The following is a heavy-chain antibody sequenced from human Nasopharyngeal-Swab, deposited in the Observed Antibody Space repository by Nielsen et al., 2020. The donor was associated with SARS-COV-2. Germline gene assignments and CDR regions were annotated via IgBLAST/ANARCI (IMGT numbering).Heavy chain of an antibody. J-gene: IGHJ6*03. CDR3: ASHVSSSTAGYYYYYMDV. CDR2: IWYDGSSK. Sequence: GESLKISCAASGFSFTSFGMHWVRQAPGKGLEWVAIIWYDGSSKYYADSVGGRFTISRDNTRNTLYLQMTSLRAEDTAVYYCASHVSSSTAGYYYYYMDVWGNGTTVTVSS. D-gene: IGHD6-6*01. V-gene: IGHV3-33*01. CDR1: GFSFTSFG.